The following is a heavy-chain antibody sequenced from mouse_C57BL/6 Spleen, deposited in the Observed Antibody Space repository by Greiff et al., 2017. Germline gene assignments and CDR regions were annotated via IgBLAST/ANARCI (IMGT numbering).Heavy chain of an antibody. J-gene: IGHJ4*01. V-gene: IGHV1-15*01. Sequence: VQLQQSGAELVRPGASVTLSCTASGYTFTDSEMHWVKQTPVHGLEWIGAIAPETGGTAYNQKFKGTAILTADNSSRPAYMELRSLTSEDSAVYYCTKLGRAMDYWGQGTSVTVSS. CDR2: IAPETGGT. D-gene: IGHD4-1*01. CDR1: GYTFTDSE. CDR3: TKLGRAMDY.